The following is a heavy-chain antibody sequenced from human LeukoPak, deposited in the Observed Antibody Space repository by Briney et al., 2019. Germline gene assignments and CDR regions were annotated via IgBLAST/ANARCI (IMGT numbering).Heavy chain of an antibody. CDR3: AREVWWLGSGDHGWFDP. J-gene: IGHJ5*02. V-gene: IGHV1-46*01. D-gene: IGHD2-21*01. CDR1: GYTFTRYY. CDR2: INPSGGST. Sequence: ASVKVSCKASGYTFTRYYMHWVRQAPGQGLEWMGIINPSGGSTSYAQKFQGRVTMTRDTSTSTVYMELSSLRSEDTAVYYCAREVWWLGSGDHGWFDPWGQGTLVTVSS.